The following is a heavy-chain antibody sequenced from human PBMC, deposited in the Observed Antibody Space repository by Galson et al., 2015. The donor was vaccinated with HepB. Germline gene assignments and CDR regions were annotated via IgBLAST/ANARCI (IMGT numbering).Heavy chain of an antibody. D-gene: IGHD6-13*01. V-gene: IGHV3-53*01. Sequence: SLRLSCAASGFIVSSSYMSWVRQAPGKGLEWVSIIYSAGDTYYADSVKGRFTISRDNSKNRVYLQMNSLRAEDTAMYYCARGYSRSWYSGLAYWGQGTLVTVSS. CDR2: IYSAGDT. CDR1: GFIVSSSY. CDR3: ARGYSRSWYSGLAY. J-gene: IGHJ4*02.